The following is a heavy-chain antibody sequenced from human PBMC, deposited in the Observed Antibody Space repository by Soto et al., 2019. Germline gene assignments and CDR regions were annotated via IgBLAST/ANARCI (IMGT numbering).Heavy chain of an antibody. CDR3: ARDRVAALYYFDY. CDR1: GFTFSSYS. CDR2: ISSSSSYI. D-gene: IGHD2-15*01. V-gene: IGHV3-21*01. Sequence: GGSLTLSCAASGFTFSSYSMNWVRQATGKGLEWVSSISSSSSYIYYADSVKGRFTISRDNAKNSLYLQMNSLRAEDTAVYYCARDRVAALYYFDYWGQGTLVTVSS. J-gene: IGHJ4*02.